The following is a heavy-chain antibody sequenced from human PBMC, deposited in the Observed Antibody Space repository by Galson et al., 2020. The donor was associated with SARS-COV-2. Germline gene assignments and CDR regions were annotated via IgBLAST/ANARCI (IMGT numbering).Heavy chain of an antibody. J-gene: IGHJ1*01. CDR2: RSSDGSGK. D-gene: IGHD6-6*01. Sequence: AGSLCLTCTASGSAVSSYAINWYCQAHDSGQGWGADRSSDGSGKNDVDPLKGRFAISRDKSKNTLYLQMNSLRPEGTAVYYCASSPSIAGSGTRFSVQPWGQGTLGTVSS. CDR3: ASSPSIAGSGTRFSVQP. V-gene: IGHV3-30*09. CDR1: GSAVSSYA.